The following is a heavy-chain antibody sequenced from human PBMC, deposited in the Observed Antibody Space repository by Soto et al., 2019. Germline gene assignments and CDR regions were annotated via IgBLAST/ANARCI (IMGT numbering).Heavy chain of an antibody. CDR1: GFTFSTYA. D-gene: IGHD1-1*01. CDR3: TRSGDTIWNHDPEHEY. Sequence: EVELVESGGGLVKPGGSLRLSCAASGFTFSTYAMNWVRQAPGQGLEWVSSISANSAHIYYADSVKGRFTTSRDNAKSSLFLQMNGLRAEETAIYYCTRSGDTIWNHDPEHEYWGLGTLVTVSS. J-gene: IGHJ4*02. CDR2: ISANSAHI. V-gene: IGHV3-21*02.